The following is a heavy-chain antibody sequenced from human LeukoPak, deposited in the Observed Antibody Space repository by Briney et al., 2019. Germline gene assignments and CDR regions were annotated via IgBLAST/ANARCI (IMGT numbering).Heavy chain of an antibody. CDR3: ARSGTLFRFDP. Sequence: GGSLTLSCAASGCSFSRYGMHWVRQAPGKGLEWVALMLFDGSNEYYADSVKGRFTISRDNSKNTLYLQMNSLRTEDTALYYCARSGTLFRFDPWGQGTLVTVSS. V-gene: IGHV3-33*01. CDR1: GCSFSRYG. J-gene: IGHJ5*02. CDR2: MLFDGSNE. D-gene: IGHD1-1*01.